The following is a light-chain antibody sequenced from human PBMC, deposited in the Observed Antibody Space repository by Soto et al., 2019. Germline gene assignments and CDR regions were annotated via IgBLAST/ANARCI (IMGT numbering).Light chain of an antibody. V-gene: IGKV3-15*01. CDR3: HQYNKWPWT. J-gene: IGKJ1*01. CDR2: GAS. Sequence: IVMTQSPATLSVSRGERATLSCRASQSVSSNLAWYQRKPGQAPGLLIYGASTRANGIQARFSGSGSGKEFTITISSLQSEDFAVYYCHQYNKWPWTFGQGTKV. CDR1: QSVSSN.